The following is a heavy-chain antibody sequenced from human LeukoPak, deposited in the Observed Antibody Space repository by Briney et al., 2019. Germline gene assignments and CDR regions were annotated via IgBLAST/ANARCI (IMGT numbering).Heavy chain of an antibody. CDR3: ARDVGYCSSTSCFNWFDP. CDR1: GFTFSDYY. CDR2: ISSSGSTI. D-gene: IGHD2-2*01. Sequence: PGGSLRLSCTASGFTFSDYYMSWIRQAPGQGLEWVSYISSSGSTIYYADSVKGRFTISRDNAKNSLYLQMNSLRAEDTAVYYCARDVGYCSSTSCFNWFDPWGQGTLVTVSS. V-gene: IGHV3-11*01. J-gene: IGHJ5*02.